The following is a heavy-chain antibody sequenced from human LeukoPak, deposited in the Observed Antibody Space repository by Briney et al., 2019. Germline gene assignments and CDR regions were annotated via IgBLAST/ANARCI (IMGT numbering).Heavy chain of an antibody. CDR2: ISGSGVVT. Sequence: GGSLRLSCAASGFTFSSYALSWVRQAPGKGLEWVSAISGSGVVTYYADSVKGRFTISRDNSKNTLYLQMNSLRAEDTAVYYCAKWGSGRDGYNGAGYWGQGTLVTVSS. CDR3: AKWGSGRDGYNGAGY. J-gene: IGHJ4*02. V-gene: IGHV3-23*01. D-gene: IGHD5-24*01. CDR1: GFTFSSYA.